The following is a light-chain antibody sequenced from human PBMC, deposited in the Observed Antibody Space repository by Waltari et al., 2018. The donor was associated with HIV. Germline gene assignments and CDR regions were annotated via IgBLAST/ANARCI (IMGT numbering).Light chain of an antibody. J-gene: IGLJ3*02. V-gene: IGLV4-69*01. Sequence: QLILTQSPSASASLGASVKLTCTLTRGHSTYAIPWLHHQPEKGPRFLMKLNNDGSHTRGDGIPDRFSGSSSGAERYLTISSLQSEDEADYYCQTWDTGPWVFGGGTKLTVL. CDR3: QTWDTGPWV. CDR2: LNNDGSH. CDR1: RGHSTYA.